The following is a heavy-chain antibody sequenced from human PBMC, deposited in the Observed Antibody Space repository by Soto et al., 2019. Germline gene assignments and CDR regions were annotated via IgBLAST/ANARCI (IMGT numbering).Heavy chain of an antibody. CDR2: ISGSGGST. D-gene: IGHD2-2*01. Sequence: EVQLLESGGGLVQPGGSLRLSCAASGFTFSSYAMSWVRQAPGKGLEWVSAISGSGGSTYYADSVKGRFTISRDNSKNTLYLPMNSLRAEDTAVYYCAKSIVVVPAAMAQYFDYWGQGTLVTVSS. V-gene: IGHV3-23*01. J-gene: IGHJ4*02. CDR1: GFTFSSYA. CDR3: AKSIVVVPAAMAQYFDY.